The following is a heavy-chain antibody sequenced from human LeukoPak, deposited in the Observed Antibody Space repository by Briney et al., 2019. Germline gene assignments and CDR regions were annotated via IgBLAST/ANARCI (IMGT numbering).Heavy chain of an antibody. J-gene: IGHJ5*02. D-gene: IGHD2/OR15-2a*01. CDR1: GASISSYY. V-gene: IGHV4-59*01. CDR3: ARERGPNCNKDCLFDP. CDR2: TYYAGDT. Sequence: SETLFLTCTVSGASISSYYWAWIRQPPGKGLEWIGYTYYAGDTYYNPSLRSRVIISLDTSKNQFSLNLNSATAADTAVYYCARERGPNCNKDCLFDPWGQGTLVTVSS.